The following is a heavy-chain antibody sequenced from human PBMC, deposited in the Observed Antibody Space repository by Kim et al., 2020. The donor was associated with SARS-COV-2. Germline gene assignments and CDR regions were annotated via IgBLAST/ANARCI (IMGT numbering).Heavy chain of an antibody. V-gene: IGHV3-13*01. D-gene: IGHD6-19*01. CDR1: GFTFSSYD. J-gene: IGHJ4*02. Sequence: GGSLRLSCAASGFTFSSYDMHWVRQATGKGLEWVSAIGTAGDTYYPGSVKGRFTISRENAKNSLYLQMNSLRAGDTAVYYCARARSSGWYDYWGQGTLVTVSS. CDR2: IGTAGDT. CDR3: ARARSSGWYDY.